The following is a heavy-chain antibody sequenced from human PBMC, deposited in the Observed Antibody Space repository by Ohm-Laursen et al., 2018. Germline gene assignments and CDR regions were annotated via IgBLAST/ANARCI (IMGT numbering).Heavy chain of an antibody. V-gene: IGHV3-33*08. CDR1: GFTFSSYS. D-gene: IGHD6-19*01. J-gene: IGHJ4*02. Sequence: SLRLSCAASGFTFSSYSMHWVRQAPGKGLEWVAVIWYDGSNKYYADSVKGRFTISRDNSKNTLYLQMNSLRAEDTAVYYCARASSSIAVAGLDYWGQGTLVTVSS. CDR3: ARASSSIAVAGLDY. CDR2: IWYDGSNK.